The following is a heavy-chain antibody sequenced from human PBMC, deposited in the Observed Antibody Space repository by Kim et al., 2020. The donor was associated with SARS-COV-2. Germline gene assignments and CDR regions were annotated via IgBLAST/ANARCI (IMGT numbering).Heavy chain of an antibody. D-gene: IGHD2-15*01. CDR1: GFTFSSFW. CDR3: ARPRYSS. V-gene: IGHV3-7*01. J-gene: IGHJ4*02. Sequence: GGSLRLSCAASGFTFSSFWMTWVRQAPGKGLEWVANINEDGSQKYYIDSVKGRFTISRDNAKNAVYLQMNSLRAEDTAVYYCARPRYSSGGQGILVTVSS. CDR2: INEDGSQK.